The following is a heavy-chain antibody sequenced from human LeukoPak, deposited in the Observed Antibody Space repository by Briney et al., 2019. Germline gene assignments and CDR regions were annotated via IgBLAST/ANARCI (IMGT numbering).Heavy chain of an antibody. CDR1: GGSFSGYY. V-gene: IGHV4-34*01. CDR2: INHSGST. J-gene: IGHJ3*02. CDR3: ARDDYGDYEAFDI. Sequence: SETLSLTCAVYGGSFSGYYWSWIRQPPGKGLEWIGEINHSGSTNHNPSRKSRVTISVDTSKNQFSLKLSSVTAADTAVYYCARDDYGDYEAFDIWGQGTMVTVSS. D-gene: IGHD4-17*01.